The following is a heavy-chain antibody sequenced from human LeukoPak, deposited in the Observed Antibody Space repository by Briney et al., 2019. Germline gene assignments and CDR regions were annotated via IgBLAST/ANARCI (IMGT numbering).Heavy chain of an antibody. V-gene: IGHV3-30*02. J-gene: IGHJ4*02. Sequence: GGSLRLSCAASGFGFSGYGMHWVRQTPGKGLEWVAFIRYDGSTKDYADSVRGRFTISRDNSKNTLYLQMNSLRDEDTAAYYCAPSILGVAPPGGGANYWGQGTLVTVSS. CDR1: GFGFSGYG. CDR2: IRYDGSTK. CDR3: APSILGVAPPGGGANY. D-gene: IGHD3-3*01.